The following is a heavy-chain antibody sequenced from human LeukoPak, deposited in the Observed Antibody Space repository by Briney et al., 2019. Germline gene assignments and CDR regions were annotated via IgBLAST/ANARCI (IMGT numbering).Heavy chain of an antibody. CDR3: ARDLSQDYGDSLEGGY. D-gene: IGHD4-17*01. CDR1: GYTFTSYY. V-gene: IGHV1-46*01. J-gene: IGHJ4*02. CDR2: INPSGGST. Sequence: ASVKVSCKASGYTFTSYYMHWVRQAPGQGLEWMGIINPSGGSTSYAQKFQGRVTMTRDTSTSTVYMELSSLRSEDTAVYYCARDLSQDYGDSLEGGYWGQGTLATVSS.